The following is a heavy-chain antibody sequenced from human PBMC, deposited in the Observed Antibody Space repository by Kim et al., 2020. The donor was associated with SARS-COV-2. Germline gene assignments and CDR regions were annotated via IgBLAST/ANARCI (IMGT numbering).Heavy chain of an antibody. CDR2: ISWNSGSI. CDR1: GFTFDDYA. J-gene: IGHJ4*02. Sequence: GGSLRLSCAASGFTFDDYAMHWVRQAPGKGLEWVSGISWNSGSIGYADSVKGRFTISRDNAKNSLYLQMNSLRAEDTALYYCAKDGPTGDRIIAYYFDYWGQGTLVTVSS. V-gene: IGHV3-9*01. CDR3: AKDGPTGDRIIAYYFDY. D-gene: IGHD7-27*01.